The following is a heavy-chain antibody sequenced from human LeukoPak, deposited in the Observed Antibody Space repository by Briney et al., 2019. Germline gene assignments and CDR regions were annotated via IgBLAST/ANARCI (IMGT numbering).Heavy chain of an antibody. CDR3: ARAPSEIGGYYPEYFRH. CDR2: IKSGGST. V-gene: IGHV3-74*01. J-gene: IGHJ1*01. CDR1: GFTFSAYG. Sequence: GGSLRLSCAASGFTFSAYGMHWVRQAPGKGLVWVSRIKSGGSTNYADSVKGRFTISRDNAKTTLSLQMKRLRPEDTGVYYCARAPSEIGGYYPEYFRHWGQGTLVTVSS. D-gene: IGHD3-22*01.